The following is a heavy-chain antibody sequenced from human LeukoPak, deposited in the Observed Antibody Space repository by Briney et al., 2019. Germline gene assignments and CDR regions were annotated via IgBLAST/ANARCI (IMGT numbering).Heavy chain of an antibody. V-gene: IGHV3-30*02. CDR2: IRYDGSNK. D-gene: IGHD3-10*01. CDR3: ARSLTMVRGYEY. J-gene: IGHJ4*02. CDR1: GFTFSSYG. Sequence: TGGSLRLSCAASGFTFSSYGMHWVRQAPGKGLEWVEFIRYDGSNKYYADTVKGRFTISRDNSKHTMYLQMNSLRAEDTAVYHCARSLTMVRGYEYWGQGTLGTVSS.